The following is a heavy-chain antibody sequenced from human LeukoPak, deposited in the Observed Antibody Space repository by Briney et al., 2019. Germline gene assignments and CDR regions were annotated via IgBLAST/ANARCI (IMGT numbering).Heavy chain of an antibody. CDR3: AKAGAKADFYYYGLDV. V-gene: IGHV3-43*02. CDR1: GFTFHDYV. J-gene: IGHJ6*02. Sequence: GGSLRLSCAASGFTFHDYVIHWVRQPPGKSLEWVSLITGDGRTAYYAESVKGRFTISRDNTKNSLYLQMDSLRPEDTAFYYCAKAGAKADFYYYGLDVWGQGTTVTVSS. D-gene: IGHD1-26*01. CDR2: ITGDGRTA.